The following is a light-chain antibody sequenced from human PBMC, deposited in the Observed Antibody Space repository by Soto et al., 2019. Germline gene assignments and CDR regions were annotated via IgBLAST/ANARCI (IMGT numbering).Light chain of an antibody. CDR3: QQGSNLPLT. Sequence: EIVLTQSPATLSLSPGERATLSCRASQSVSSYLAWYQQKPDQAPRLLISDASNRATGIPARFSGSGSGTDFTLTISSPEPEDFAVYYLQQGSNLPLTFRAGTKVEIK. CDR2: DAS. V-gene: IGKV3-11*01. J-gene: IGKJ4*01. CDR1: QSVSSY.